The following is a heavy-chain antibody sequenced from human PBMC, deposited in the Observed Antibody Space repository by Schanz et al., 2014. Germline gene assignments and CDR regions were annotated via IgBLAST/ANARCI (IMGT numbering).Heavy chain of an antibody. CDR3: ARGGQGFGEPHQRLFEY. J-gene: IGHJ4*02. CDR2: IYDSGNT. V-gene: IGHV4-4*02. Sequence: QVQLEESGAGLVKPSGTLSLTCAVSGASVSSDNWWNWVRQPPGKGLEWIGEIYDSGNTNYNPSLKSRVPMSEGDPKNQFPLQLPSVTAADTAVYYCARGGQGFGEPHQRLFEYWGPGTLVTVSS. D-gene: IGHD3-10*01. CDR1: GASVSSDNW.